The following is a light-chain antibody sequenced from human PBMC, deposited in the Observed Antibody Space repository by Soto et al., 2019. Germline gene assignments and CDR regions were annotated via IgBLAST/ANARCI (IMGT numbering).Light chain of an antibody. CDR1: QSVNSN. J-gene: IGKJ1*01. V-gene: IGKV3-15*01. Sequence: EIVMTQSPATLSVSPGERATLSCRASQSVNSNLAWYQHKPGQAPRLLIYGASTRATGIPARFGGSGSGTEFTLTISILQSEDFAVYYCQQYKDWPLWTFGQGTKVEIE. CDR2: GAS. CDR3: QQYKDWPLWT.